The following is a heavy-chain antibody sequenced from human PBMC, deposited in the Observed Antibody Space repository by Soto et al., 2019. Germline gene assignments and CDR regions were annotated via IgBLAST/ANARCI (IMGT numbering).Heavy chain of an antibody. D-gene: IGHD6-19*01. CDR2: IYYSGST. V-gene: IGHV4-39*01. CDR3: VMRGMQWLAKIDY. CDR1: GGSISSSSYY. J-gene: IGHJ4*02. Sequence: QLQLQESGPGLVKPSETLSLTCTVSGGSISSSSYYWGWIRQPPGKGLEWIGSIYYSGSTYYNPSLKSRVTISVDTSKNQFSLKLSSVTAADTAVYYCVMRGMQWLAKIDYWGQGTLVTVSS.